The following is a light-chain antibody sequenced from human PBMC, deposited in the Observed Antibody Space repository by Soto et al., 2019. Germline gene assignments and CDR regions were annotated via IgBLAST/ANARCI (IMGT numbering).Light chain of an antibody. J-gene: IGKJ4*01. CDR2: DTS. V-gene: IGKV3-15*01. CDR3: QPYNNWPLT. Sequence: EVVMTQSPATLSVSPGERATLSCRASQSVTKYLAWYQHKPGQTPRLLIYDTSTRATGVPTRFSGSRSGAEFTLTINSLQSEDFAVYYCQPYNNWPLTFGGGTKVDIK. CDR1: QSVTKY.